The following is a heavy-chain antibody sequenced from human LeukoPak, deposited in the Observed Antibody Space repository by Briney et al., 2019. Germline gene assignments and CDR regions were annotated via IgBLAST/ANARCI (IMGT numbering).Heavy chain of an antibody. D-gene: IGHD4-17*01. Sequence: SETLSLTCTVSGGSISSYYWSWIRQPPGKGLEWIGYIYYSGSTNYNPSLKSRVTISVDTSKNQFSLKLSSVTAADTAVYYCAKSDYGDYGSRNYYYGMDVGGQGTTVTVSS. J-gene: IGHJ6*02. CDR1: GGSISSYY. V-gene: IGHV4-59*08. CDR2: IYYSGST. CDR3: AKSDYGDYGSRNYYYGMDV.